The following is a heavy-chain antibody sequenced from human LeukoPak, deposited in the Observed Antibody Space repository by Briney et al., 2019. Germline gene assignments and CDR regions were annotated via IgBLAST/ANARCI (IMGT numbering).Heavy chain of an antibody. J-gene: IGHJ1*01. D-gene: IGHD4-17*01. Sequence: PSETLSLTCTVSGGSISSYYWSWIRQPPGKGLEWIGYIYYSGSTNYNPSLKSRVTISVDTSKNQFSLKLSSVTAADTAVYYCARADYGDYVNVEHWGQGPLVTVSS. CDR2: IYYSGST. CDR1: GGSISSYY. CDR3: ARADYGDYVNVEH. V-gene: IGHV4-59*01.